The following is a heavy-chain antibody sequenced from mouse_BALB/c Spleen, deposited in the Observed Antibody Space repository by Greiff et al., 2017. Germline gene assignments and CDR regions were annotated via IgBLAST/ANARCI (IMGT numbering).Heavy chain of an antibody. CDR3: TRMVTTVVDWYFDV. J-gene: IGHJ1*01. D-gene: IGHD1-1*01. CDR1: GFTFSNYW. V-gene: IGHV6-6*02. CDR2: IRLKSNNYAT. Sequence: EVMLVESGGGLVQPGGSMKLSCVASGFTFSNYWMNWVRQSPEKGLEWVAEIRLKSNNYATHYAESVKGRFTISRDDSKSSVYLQMNNLRAEDTGIYYCTRMVTTVVDWYFDVWGAGTTVTVSS.